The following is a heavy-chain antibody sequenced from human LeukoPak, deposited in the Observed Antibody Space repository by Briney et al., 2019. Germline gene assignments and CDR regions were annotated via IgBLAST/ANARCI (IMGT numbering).Heavy chain of an antibody. V-gene: IGHV4-59*01. D-gene: IGHD1-26*01. CDR2: IYYNGNT. Sequence: SETLSLTCSVSDGSINSYYWNWIRRPPGKGLEWIGYIYYNGNTNYSPPLKSRVTMSVDTSKNLFSLKVSSVTAADTAVYYCARGRSNYYGMDVWGQGTTVTVSS. CDR1: DGSINSYY. J-gene: IGHJ6*02. CDR3: ARGRSNYYGMDV.